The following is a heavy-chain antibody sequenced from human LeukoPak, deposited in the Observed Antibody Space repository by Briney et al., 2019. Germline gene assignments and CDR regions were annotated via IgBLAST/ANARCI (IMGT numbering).Heavy chain of an antibody. CDR2: IIPIFGTA. J-gene: IGHJ4*02. D-gene: IGHD6-13*01. CDR1: GGTFISYA. V-gene: IGHV1-69*13. CDR3: ARAPGIAATAYFDY. Sequence: SVKVSCKASGGTFISYAISWVRQAPGQGLEWMGGIIPIFGTANYAQKFQGRVTITADESTSTAYMELSSLRSEDTAVYYCARAPGIAATAYFDYWGQGTLVTVSS.